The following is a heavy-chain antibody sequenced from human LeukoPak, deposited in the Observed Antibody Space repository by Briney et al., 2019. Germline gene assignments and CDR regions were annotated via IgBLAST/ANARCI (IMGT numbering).Heavy chain of an antibody. CDR2: INAGNDNT. J-gene: IGHJ5*02. CDR3: ARDLGYCTGGTCYPNWFDP. CDR1: GYTFTSYA. D-gene: IGHD2-15*01. Sequence: ASVKVSCKASGYTFTSYAMHWVRQAPGQRLEWMGWINAGNDNTKYSQKFQGRVTITRNTSASTAYMEPNSLRSEDTAVYYCARDLGYCTGGTCYPNWFDPWGQGTLVTVSS. V-gene: IGHV1-3*01.